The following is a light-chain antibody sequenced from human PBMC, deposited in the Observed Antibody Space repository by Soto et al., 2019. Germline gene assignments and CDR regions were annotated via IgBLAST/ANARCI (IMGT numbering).Light chain of an antibody. CDR2: DNN. V-gene: IGLV1-44*01. CDR3: AAWDGSLNVVV. CDR1: SSNIGSNT. Sequence: QSVLTQPRSVSGTPGQRVTISCSGSSSNIGSNTVNWYQQLPGTAPKLLIYDNNQRPSGVPDRFSGSKSGTSASLAISGLQSEDEADYYCAAWDGSLNVVVFGGGTKLTVL. J-gene: IGLJ2*01.